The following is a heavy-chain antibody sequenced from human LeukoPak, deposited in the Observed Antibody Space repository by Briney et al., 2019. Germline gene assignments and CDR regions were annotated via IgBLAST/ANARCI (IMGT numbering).Heavy chain of an antibody. CDR3: ATETNGRHYDY. D-gene: IGHD1-14*01. Sequence: GGSLRLSCAASGFTFSSYSMNWVRQAPGKGLEWVSSISSSSSYIYYAGSVKGRFTISRDNAKNSLYLQMNSLRAEDTAVYYCATETNGRHYDYWGQGTLLTVSS. CDR1: GFTFSSYS. J-gene: IGHJ4*02. CDR2: ISSSSSYI. V-gene: IGHV3-21*01.